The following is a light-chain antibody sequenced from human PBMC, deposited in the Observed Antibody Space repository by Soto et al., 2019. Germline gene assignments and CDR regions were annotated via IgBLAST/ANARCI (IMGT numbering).Light chain of an antibody. CDR2: DVT. V-gene: IGLV2-14*03. J-gene: IGLJ1*01. CDR1: SSDVGGYDY. Sequence: QSVLTQPASVSGSPGQSITISCTGTSSDVGGYDYVSWYQQYPGKVPKLILYDVTYRPSGVSNRFSGSKSGNTASLTISGLQAEDEADYYCSSYTSSSLYVFGSGTKLTVL. CDR3: SSYTSSSLYV.